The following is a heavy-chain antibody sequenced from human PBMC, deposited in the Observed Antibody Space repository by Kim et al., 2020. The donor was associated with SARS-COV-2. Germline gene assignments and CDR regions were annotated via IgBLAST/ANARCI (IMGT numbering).Heavy chain of an antibody. CDR1: GFTFSSYW. CDR2: IKQDGSEK. D-gene: IGHD2-2*01. Sequence: GGSLRLSCAASGFTFSSYWMSWVRQAPGKGLEWVANIKQDGSEKYYVDSVKGRFTISRDNAKNSLYLQMNSLRAEDTAVYYCARVRPYTLGNLGQVVVPAAIPWGSDYSNYRRFTGFDYWGQGTLVTVSS. CDR3: ARVRPYTLGNLGQVVVPAAIPWGSDYSNYRRFTGFDY. J-gene: IGHJ4*02. V-gene: IGHV3-7*01.